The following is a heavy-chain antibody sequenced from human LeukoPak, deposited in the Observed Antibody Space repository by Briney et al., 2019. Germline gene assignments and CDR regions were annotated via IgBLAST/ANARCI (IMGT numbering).Heavy chain of an antibody. CDR1: GYTLTELS. CDR3: ARGPPDDYDLDY. Sequence: ASVKVSCKVSGYTLTELSMHWVRQAPGKGLEWMGGFDPEDGETIYAQKFQGRVTMTRDTSTSTVYMELSSLRSEDTAVYYCARGPPDDYDLDYWGQGTLVTVSS. D-gene: IGHD4-17*01. CDR2: FDPEDGET. V-gene: IGHV1-24*01. J-gene: IGHJ4*02.